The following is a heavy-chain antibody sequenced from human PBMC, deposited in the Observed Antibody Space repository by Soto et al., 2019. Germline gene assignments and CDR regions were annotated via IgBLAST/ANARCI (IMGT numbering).Heavy chain of an antibody. CDR2: INHSGTT. Sequence: QVQLQESGPGLVKPVGTLSLTCAVSNGSISNNDWWSWVRQPPGKGLEWIGEINHSGTTNYNPSLKSRVTILVDKSKNQFSLKLTSVTAADTAVYYCARGITFGGVIFDDWGQGTLVTVSS. CDR3: ARGITFGGVIFDD. V-gene: IGHV4-4*02. CDR1: NGSISNNDW. J-gene: IGHJ4*02. D-gene: IGHD3-16*01.